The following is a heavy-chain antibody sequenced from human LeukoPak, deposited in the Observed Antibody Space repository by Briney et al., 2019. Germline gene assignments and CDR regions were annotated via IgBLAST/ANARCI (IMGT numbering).Heavy chain of an antibody. CDR1: GLGVSAYS. CDR2: ISGGGAK. J-gene: IGHJ4*02. V-gene: IGHV3-53*01. CDR3: GKEPLRGDYFHY. Sequence: GGSLKLSCAVAGLGVSAYSISWVRQAPGKGLEWVSLISGGGAKHYADSVKGRFTISRDISRNTVHLQMSSVRVDDTAVYYCGKEPLRGDYFHYWARGPLVTVSS. D-gene: IGHD4-17*01.